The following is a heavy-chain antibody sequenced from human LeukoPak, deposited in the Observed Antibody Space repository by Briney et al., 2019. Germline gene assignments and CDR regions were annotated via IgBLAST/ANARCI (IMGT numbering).Heavy chain of an antibody. CDR3: ARGLWNILTGDYIDY. Sequence: GASVKVSCKASGYTFTRYDISWVRQATGQGLEWMGWMNPNNGNTYFAQKFQGRVTVSRNTSITTAYMELSSLTSEDTAVYYCARGLWNILTGDYIDYWGQRTLVTVSS. V-gene: IGHV1-8*03. J-gene: IGHJ4*02. CDR1: GYTFTRYD. D-gene: IGHD3-9*01. CDR2: MNPNNGNT.